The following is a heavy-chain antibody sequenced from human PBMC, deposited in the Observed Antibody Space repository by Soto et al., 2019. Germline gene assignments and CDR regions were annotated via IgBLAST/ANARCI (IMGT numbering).Heavy chain of an antibody. CDR3: ARNHFVRWYNWFDP. CDR1: GGSISSYY. Sequence: ETLSLTCTVSGGSISSYYWSWIRQPPGKGLEWIGYIYYSGSTNYNPSLKSRVTISVDTSKNQFSLKLSSVTAADTAVYYCARNHFVRWYNWFDPWGQGTLVTVSS. V-gene: IGHV4-59*08. D-gene: IGHD3-10*01. CDR2: IYYSGST. J-gene: IGHJ5*02.